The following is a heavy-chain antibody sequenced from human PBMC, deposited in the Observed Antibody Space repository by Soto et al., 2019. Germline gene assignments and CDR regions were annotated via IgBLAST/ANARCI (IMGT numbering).Heavy chain of an antibody. CDR3: ARDLVGGSGSHPPGY. V-gene: IGHV1-69*01. CDR1: GGTFSSYA. J-gene: IGHJ4*02. Sequence: QVQLVQSGAEVKKPGSSVKVSCKASGGTFSSYAISWVRQAPGQGLEWMGGIIPIFGTANYAQKFQGRVTITADESTSTAYMELSSLRSEDTAVYYCARDLVGGSGSHPPGYWCQGTLVTVSS. D-gene: IGHD3-10*01. CDR2: IIPIFGTA.